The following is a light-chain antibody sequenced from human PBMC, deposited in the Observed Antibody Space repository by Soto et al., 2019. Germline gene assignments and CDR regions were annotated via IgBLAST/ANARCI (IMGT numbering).Light chain of an antibody. CDR2: GAS. Sequence: EIVMTQSPATLSVSPGERATLSCRASQSVSSNLAWYQQKPGQAPRLLIYGASTRATGIPARFSGSGSGTEFTLTISSLQSEDFVVYYSQQYNNWPPLYTFGQGTKLEIK. V-gene: IGKV3-15*01. CDR1: QSVSSN. CDR3: QQYNNWPPLYT. J-gene: IGKJ2*01.